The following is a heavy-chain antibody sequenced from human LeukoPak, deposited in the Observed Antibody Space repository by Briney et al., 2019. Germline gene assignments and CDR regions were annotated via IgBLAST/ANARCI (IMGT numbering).Heavy chain of an antibody. Sequence: PSETLSLTCTVSGGSISSSSYYWGWIRQPPGKGLEWIGSIYYSGSTYYNPSLKGRVTISVDTSKNQFSLKLSSVTAADTAVYYCARQRWSRGLDYWGQGTLVTVS. J-gene: IGHJ4*02. CDR2: IYYSGST. D-gene: IGHD5-24*01. CDR1: GGSISSSSYY. V-gene: IGHV4-39*01. CDR3: ARQRWSRGLDY.